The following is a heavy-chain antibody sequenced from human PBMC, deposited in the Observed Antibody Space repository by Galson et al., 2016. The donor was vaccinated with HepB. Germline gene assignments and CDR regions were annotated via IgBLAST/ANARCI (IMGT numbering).Heavy chain of an antibody. CDR3: AARSTSAPR. J-gene: IGHJ4*02. CDR1: GFTVGNNY. V-gene: IGHV3-53*01. D-gene: IGHD2/OR15-2a*01. Sequence: SLRLSCAVSGFTVGNNYMSWVRQAPGKGLELVSLIYSGGATNYADSVKGRFTISRDNSKNTLYLQMNSLSDEDTAVYYCAARSTSAPRWGQGTLVTVSS. CDR2: IYSGGAT.